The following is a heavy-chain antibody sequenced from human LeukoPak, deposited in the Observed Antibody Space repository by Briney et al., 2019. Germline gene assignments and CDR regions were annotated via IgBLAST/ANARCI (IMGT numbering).Heavy chain of an antibody. CDR2: FDPEDGET. V-gene: IGHV1-24*01. CDR1: GYTLTELS. D-gene: IGHD6-13*01. CDR3: ARPKAAAGTIGAFDI. Sequence: RASVKVSCKFSGYTLTELSMHWVRQAPGKGLEWMGGFDPEDGETIYAQKFQGRVTITEDTSTDTAYMELSSLTSADTAVYYCARPKAAAGTIGAFDIWGQGTVVTVSS. J-gene: IGHJ3*02.